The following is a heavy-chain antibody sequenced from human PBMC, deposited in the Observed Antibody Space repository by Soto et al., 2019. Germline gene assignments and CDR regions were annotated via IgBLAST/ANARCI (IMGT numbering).Heavy chain of an antibody. CDR2: ISPQTGGT. D-gene: IGHD1-26*01. V-gene: IGHV1-2*02. Sequence: EASVKVSCTGSGYTFTGYYIHWVRQTPGQGPEWMGEISPQTGGTKYAQKYQGRVTMTRDTSITTVYMELSNLSPDDTAVYYCGRGRSGELVIFYWGQGTLVTVSS. CDR1: GYTFTGYY. J-gene: IGHJ4*02. CDR3: GRGRSGELVIFY.